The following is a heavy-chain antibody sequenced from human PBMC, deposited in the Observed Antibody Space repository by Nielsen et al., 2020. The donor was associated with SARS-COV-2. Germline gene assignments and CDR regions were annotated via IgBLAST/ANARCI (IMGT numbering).Heavy chain of an antibody. CDR3: AKDMGNYYDSSGYNWFDP. D-gene: IGHD3-22*01. J-gene: IGHJ5*02. CDR2: ISWNSGSI. V-gene: IGHV3-9*01. Sequence: SLKISCAASGFTFDDYAMHWVRQAPGKGLEWVSGISWNSGSIGYADSVKGRFTISRDNSKNTLYLQMNSLRAEDTALYYCAKDMGNYYDSSGYNWFDPWGQGTLVTVSS. CDR1: GFTFDDYA.